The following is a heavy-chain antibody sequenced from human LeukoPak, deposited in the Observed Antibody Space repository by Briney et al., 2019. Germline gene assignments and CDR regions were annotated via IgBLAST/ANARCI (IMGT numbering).Heavy chain of an antibody. V-gene: IGHV1-3*01. Sequence: ASVKVSCKASGCTFTSYAMHWVRQAPGPRLEWMGWINAGNGNTKYSQKFQGRVTITRDTSASTAYMELSSLRSEDTAVYSCARGVATNRYYFDYWGQGTLVTVSS. D-gene: IGHD5-12*01. CDR1: GCTFTSYA. J-gene: IGHJ4*02. CDR3: ARGVATNRYYFDY. CDR2: INAGNGNT.